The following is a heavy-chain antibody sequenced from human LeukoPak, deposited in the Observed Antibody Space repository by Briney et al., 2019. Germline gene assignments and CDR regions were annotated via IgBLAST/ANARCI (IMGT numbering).Heavy chain of an antibody. V-gene: IGHV4-31*03. J-gene: IGHJ4*02. D-gene: IGHD2-15*01. CDR2: RHYSGTT. CDR1: GGSISSGGYY. Sequence: SETLSLTCTVSGGSISSGGYYWSWIRQHPGKGLEWIGYRHYSGTTYFNASLKSRLTISVDTSKNQFSLKLSSVTAADTAVYYCARASLAYCSGGSCYAIDHWGQGTLVTVSS. CDR3: ARASLAYCSGGSCYAIDH.